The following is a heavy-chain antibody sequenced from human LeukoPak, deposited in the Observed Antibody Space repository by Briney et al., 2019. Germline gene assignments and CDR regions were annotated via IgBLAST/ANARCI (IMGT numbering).Heavy chain of an antibody. Sequence: GGSLRLSCAASGFTFSNYWMSWVRQAPGKGREWVAYIKQYGKEKYYVDSVKDRFTISRDNAKNSLYLQMNSLRDEGAAVYYCARVQGSSGPGSFEYWGQGTLVPVSS. CDR2: IKQYGKEK. CDR3: ARVQGSSGPGSFEY. D-gene: IGHD6-19*01. J-gene: IGHJ4*02. V-gene: IGHV3-7*01. CDR1: GFTFSNYW.